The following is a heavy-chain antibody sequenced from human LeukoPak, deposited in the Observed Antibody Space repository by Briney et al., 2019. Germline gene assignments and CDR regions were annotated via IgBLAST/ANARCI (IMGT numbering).Heavy chain of an antibody. CDR3: ARGEPAARGVSGY. CDR2: INSDGSST. D-gene: IGHD2-2*01. CDR1: GFTFSNAW. Sequence: GGSLRLSCAASGFTFSNAWMSWVRQAPGKGLVWVSRINSDGSSTSYADSVKGRFTISRDNAKNTLYLQMNSLRAEDTAVYYCARGEPAARGVSGYWGQGTLVTVSS. V-gene: IGHV3-74*01. J-gene: IGHJ4*02.